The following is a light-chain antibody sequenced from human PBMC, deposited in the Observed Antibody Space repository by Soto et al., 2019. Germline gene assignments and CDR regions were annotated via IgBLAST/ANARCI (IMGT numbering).Light chain of an antibody. Sequence: DIQLTQSPSSLSASVGDLVTITCQASQDISNYLNWYQQKTGKAPKLLIYDASNLKTGVPLRFSGSGSGTRFTFTISSLQPEDIGTYFCQQFDNLPMFAFGQGTKV. V-gene: IGKV1-33*01. CDR3: QQFDNLPMFA. CDR1: QDISNY. CDR2: DAS. J-gene: IGKJ2*01.